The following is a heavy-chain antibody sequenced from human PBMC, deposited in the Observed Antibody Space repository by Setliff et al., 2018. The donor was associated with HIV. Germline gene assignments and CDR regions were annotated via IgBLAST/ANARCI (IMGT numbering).Heavy chain of an antibody. CDR1: GYNFTSNW. J-gene: IGHJ3*01. Sequence: PGESLKISCKGSGYNFTSNWIGWVRQMPGKGLEWMGIIYPGDSDTRYSPSFQGQVTISADKSISTAYLQWSSLKASDTAMYYCARHTIDISLLVVQDPGPFDVWGRGTMVTVS. D-gene: IGHD3-10*01. V-gene: IGHV5-51*01. CDR2: IYPGDSDT. CDR3: ARHTIDISLLVVQDPGPFDV.